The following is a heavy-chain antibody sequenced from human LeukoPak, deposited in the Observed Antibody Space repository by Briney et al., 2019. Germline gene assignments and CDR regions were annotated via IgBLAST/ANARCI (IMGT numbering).Heavy chain of an antibody. D-gene: IGHD3-10*01. V-gene: IGHV4-4*07. CDR1: GGSISSYY. CDR2: IHTSGST. CDR3: ARSPRFQNWFDP. J-gene: IGHJ5*02. Sequence: SETLSLTCTVSGGSISSYYWSWIRQPAGKGLEWIGHIHTSGSTNYNPSLKSRVTMSVDTSKNQFSLKLSSVTAADTAVYYCARSPRFQNWFDPWGQGTLVTVSS.